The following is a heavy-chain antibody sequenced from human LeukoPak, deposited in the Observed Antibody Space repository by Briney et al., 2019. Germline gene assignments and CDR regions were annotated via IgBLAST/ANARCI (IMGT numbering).Heavy chain of an antibody. D-gene: IGHD1-26*01. CDR2: ITHNGGTQ. CDR3: ARDAQSGAFSDFDY. V-gene: IGHV3-30-3*01. J-gene: IGHJ4*01. CDR1: GFTFGNYA. Sequence: GTSLRLSCEASGFTFGNYAIHWVRQVPGEGLEWVAIITHNGGTQYYADSVKGRFTISRDNSQNTVFLQMNSLRPEDTAVYYCARDAQSGAFSDFDYWGQGTLVTVSS.